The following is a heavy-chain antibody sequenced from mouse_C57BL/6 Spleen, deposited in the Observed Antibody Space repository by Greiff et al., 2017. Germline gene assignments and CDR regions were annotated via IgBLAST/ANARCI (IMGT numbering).Heavy chain of an antibody. D-gene: IGHD2-2*01. V-gene: IGHV1-69*01. CDR2: IDPSDSYT. CDR1: GYTFTSYW. CDR3: AREGYDGSWFAY. Sequence: VQLQQPGAELVMPGASVKLSCKASGYTFTSYWMHWVKQRPGQGLEWIGEIDPSDSYTNYNQKFKGKSTLTVDKSSSTAYMQLSSLTSEDSAVYYCAREGYDGSWFAYWGQGTLVTVSA. J-gene: IGHJ3*01.